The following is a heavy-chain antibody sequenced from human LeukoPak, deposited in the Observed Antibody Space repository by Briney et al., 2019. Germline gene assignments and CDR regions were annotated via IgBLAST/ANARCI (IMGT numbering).Heavy chain of an antibody. CDR2: IYHSGST. V-gene: IGHV4-38-2*01. Sequence: SETLSLTCAVYGDSISSGYYWGWIRQPPGKGLEWIGSIYHSGSTYYNPSLKSRVTISVDTSKNQFSLKLSSVTAADTAVYYCASQGVHSSSRGFDPWGQGTLVTVSS. D-gene: IGHD6-13*01. CDR1: GDSISSGYY. CDR3: ASQGVHSSSRGFDP. J-gene: IGHJ5*02.